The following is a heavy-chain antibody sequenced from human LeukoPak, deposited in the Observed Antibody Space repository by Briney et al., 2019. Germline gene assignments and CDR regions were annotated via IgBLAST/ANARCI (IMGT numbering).Heavy chain of an antibody. CDR1: AGSINTYY. Sequence: SETLSLTCTVSAGSINTYYWSWFRLPPGKGPEWIGQISYSGLTKYNPALKSRVTISVDTSKNQISVSLSSVTAADTAFYYCARHRAIAGPFDHWGQGTLVTLSS. V-gene: IGHV4-59*08. CDR2: ISYSGLT. CDR3: ARHRAIAGPFDH. J-gene: IGHJ4*02. D-gene: IGHD6-19*01.